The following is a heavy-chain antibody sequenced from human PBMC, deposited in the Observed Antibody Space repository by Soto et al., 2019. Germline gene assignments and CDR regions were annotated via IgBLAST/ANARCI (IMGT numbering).Heavy chain of an antibody. CDR1: GGSISSGGYS. Sequence: QLQLQESGSGLVKPSQTLSLTCAVSGGSISSGGYSWSWIRQPPGKGLEWIGYIYHSGSTYYNPYIKSRVTISVDRSKNQLSLKLSSVTAAETAVYYCARAHYGDYGYGMDVWGQGTTVTVSS. CDR3: ARAHYGDYGYGMDV. D-gene: IGHD4-17*01. J-gene: IGHJ6*02. CDR2: IYHSGST. V-gene: IGHV4-30-2*01.